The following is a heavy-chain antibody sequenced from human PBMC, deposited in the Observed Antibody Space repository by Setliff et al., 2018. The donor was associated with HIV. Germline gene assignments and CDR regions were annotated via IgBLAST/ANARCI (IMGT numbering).Heavy chain of an antibody. CDR2: IHFSGST. D-gene: IGHD1-26*01. V-gene: IGHV4-39*01. CDR3: ARTTYSGSYFNDS. CDR1: GGSISSSTYY. J-gene: IGHJ5*01. Sequence: PSETLSLTCTVSGGSISSSTYYWGWIRQPPGKGLEWTGNIHFSGSTYYNPSLKSRVTVSVDPSKNQFSLKLSSVTAADTAVYYCARTTYSGSYFNDSWGQGTLVTVSS.